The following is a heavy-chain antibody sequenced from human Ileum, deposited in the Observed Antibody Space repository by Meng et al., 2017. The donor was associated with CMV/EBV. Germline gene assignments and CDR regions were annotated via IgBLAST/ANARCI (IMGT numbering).Heavy chain of an antibody. CDR2: INHSGNT. J-gene: IGHJ4*02. Sequence: HLQQWGAGLLKPSGPPSPTCAVYGGALSDYFWNWIRQSPGKGLECIGEINHSGNTNYNPSLQSRLTISLDTSKNQFSLKLNSVTAADTAVYYCVRASITMIDYWGQGTLVTVSS. D-gene: IGHD3-22*01. V-gene: IGHV4-34*01. CDR3: VRASITMIDY. CDR1: GGALSDYF.